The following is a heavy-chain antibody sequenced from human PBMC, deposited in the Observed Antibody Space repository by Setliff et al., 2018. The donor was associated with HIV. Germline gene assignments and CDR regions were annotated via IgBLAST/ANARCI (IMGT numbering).Heavy chain of an antibody. CDR2: LYYSGST. CDR3: ARHDTEYSSYPIDY. CDR1: GGSISSYY. Sequence: KPSETLSLTCTVSGGSISSYYWSWVRQPPGKGLEWIGYLYYSGSTYYNPSLKSRVTISVDTSKNQFSLKLSSVTAAGTAVYYCARHDTEYSSYPIDYWGQGNLVTVSS. J-gene: IGHJ4*02. V-gene: IGHV4-59*08. D-gene: IGHD6-6*01.